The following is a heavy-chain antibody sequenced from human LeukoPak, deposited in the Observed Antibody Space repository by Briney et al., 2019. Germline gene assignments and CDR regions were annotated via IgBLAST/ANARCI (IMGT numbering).Heavy chain of an antibody. CDR2: INLSGVTT. Sequence: GGSLRLSCAASGFIFKNFWMHWVRQVPGKGLVWVSRINLSGVTTTYTNSVKGRFTISRDDAKNTLYLQMNSLRVDDTAVYYCVRDGVGAPPFDYWGQGALVTVSS. CDR1: GFIFKNFW. J-gene: IGHJ4*02. D-gene: IGHD1-26*01. V-gene: IGHV3-74*01. CDR3: VRDGVGAPPFDY.